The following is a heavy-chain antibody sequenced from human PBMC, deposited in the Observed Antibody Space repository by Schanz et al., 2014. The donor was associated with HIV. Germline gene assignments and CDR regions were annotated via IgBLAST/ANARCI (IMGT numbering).Heavy chain of an antibody. D-gene: IGHD3-3*02. J-gene: IGHJ6*02. CDR2: INSDNGT. V-gene: IGHV1-2*02. CDR1: AYSFSGYY. CDR3: ARAAFSSEYYYGMDV. Sequence: QVKLVQSGAEVKKPGASVTVSCKASAYSFSGYYIHWVRQAPGQGLEWMGWINSDNGTNYAQEFQGRVTMTRDTSIGTAYMELRSLRADDTAVYFCARAAFSSEYYYGMDVWGQGTTVTVSS.